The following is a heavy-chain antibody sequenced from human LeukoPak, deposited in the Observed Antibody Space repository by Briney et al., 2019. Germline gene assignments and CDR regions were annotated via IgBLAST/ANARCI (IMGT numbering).Heavy chain of an antibody. CDR3: ARVGYCTNGVCYSSHWFDP. V-gene: IGHV3-74*01. D-gene: IGHD2-8*01. J-gene: IGHJ5*02. CDR2: INSDGSIR. Sequence: PGGSLRLSCAASGFTFSNYWMHWVRQAPGKGLVWVSRINSDGSIRSYADSVKGRFTISRDNAKNTLYLQMNSLRAEDTAVYYCARVGYCTNGVCYSSHWFDPWGQGTPVTVFS. CDR1: GFTFSNYW.